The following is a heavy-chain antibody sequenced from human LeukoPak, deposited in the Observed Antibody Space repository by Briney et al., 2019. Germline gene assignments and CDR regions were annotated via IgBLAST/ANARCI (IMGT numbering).Heavy chain of an antibody. V-gene: IGHV3-11*01. J-gene: IGHJ4*02. Sequence: GGSLRLSCAASGFTFSDYSMGWIRQAPGKGLEWVSFISRSGTTIYYADSVKGRFTISRDNANNSLYLQMNSLRAEDTAVYYCARGGQTVDYWGQGTLVTVSS. CDR3: ARGGQTVDY. CDR2: ISRSGTTI. D-gene: IGHD1-14*01. CDR1: GFTFSDYS.